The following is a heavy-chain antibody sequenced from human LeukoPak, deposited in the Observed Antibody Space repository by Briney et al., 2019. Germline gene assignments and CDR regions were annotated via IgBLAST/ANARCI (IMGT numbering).Heavy chain of an antibody. CDR2: IYTSGST. CDR1: GGSISSGSYY. V-gene: IGHV4-61*02. Sequence: PSQTLSLTCTVSGGSISSGSYYWSWIRQPAGKGLEWIGRIYTSGSTNYNPSLKSRVTISVDTSKNQFSLKLSSVTAADTAVYYCARETALLNDFWSGYYTNYFDYWGQGTLVTVSS. J-gene: IGHJ4*02. D-gene: IGHD3-3*01. CDR3: ARETALLNDFWSGYYTNYFDY.